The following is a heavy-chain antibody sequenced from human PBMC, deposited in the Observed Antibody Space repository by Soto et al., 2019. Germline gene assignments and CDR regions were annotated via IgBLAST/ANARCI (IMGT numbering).Heavy chain of an antibody. CDR3: GLEPTGTGGFDY. CDR2: IDLDIGDT. CDR1: GHTFTGHH. J-gene: IGHJ4*02. V-gene: IGHV1-2*02. Sequence: ASVKVSCKASGHTFTGHHMHWVRQAPGQGLEWMGLIDLDIGDTKYAQKFQGRITSTSDTSITTAYMELRGLRSDDTAVYYCGLEPTGTGGFDYWGQGTLVTVSS. D-gene: IGHD7-27*01.